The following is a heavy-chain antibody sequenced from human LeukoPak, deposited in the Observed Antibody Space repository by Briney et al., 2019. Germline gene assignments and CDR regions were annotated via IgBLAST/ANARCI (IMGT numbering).Heavy chain of an antibody. CDR2: IGGTGRT. J-gene: IGHJ3*02. Sequence: GGSLRLSCAASGFTFSSYAMSWVRQAPGKGLEWVSAIGGTGRTYYADPVKGRFTISRDNSKNTVFLQMNSLRAEDTAIFYCAKDMTTRGAFDIWGQGTMVTVSS. CDR3: AKDMTTRGAFDI. D-gene: IGHD1-1*01. CDR1: GFTFSSYA. V-gene: IGHV3-23*01.